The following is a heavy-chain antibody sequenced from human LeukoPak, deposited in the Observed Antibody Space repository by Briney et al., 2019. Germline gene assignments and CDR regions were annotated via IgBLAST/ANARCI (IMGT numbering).Heavy chain of an antibody. CDR2: IYHSEST. V-gene: IGHV4-38-2*02. CDR3: ARLGRPDDYGVLYYFDY. CDR1: GYSISSGYY. D-gene: IGHD4-17*01. Sequence: SQTLSLTCTVSGYSISSGYYWGWIRQPPGKGLEWIGSIYHSESTYYNPSLKSRVTISVDTSKNQFSLKLSSVTAADTAVYYCARLGRPDDYGVLYYFDYWGQGTLVTVSS. J-gene: IGHJ4*02.